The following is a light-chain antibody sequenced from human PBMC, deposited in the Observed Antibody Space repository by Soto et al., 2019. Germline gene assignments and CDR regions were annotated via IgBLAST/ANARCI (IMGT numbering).Light chain of an antibody. V-gene: IGLV2-23*01. J-gene: IGLJ1*01. Sequence: QSALTQPASVSGSPGQSITISCTGTSNDVGSYDLVSWYQQHPGKAPKLIIYEGTKRPSGLSNRFSGSKSGNTASLTISGLQAEDEADYYCCSYAGSNSYLFGTGTRSPS. CDR3: CSYAGSNSYL. CDR1: SNDVGSYDL. CDR2: EGT.